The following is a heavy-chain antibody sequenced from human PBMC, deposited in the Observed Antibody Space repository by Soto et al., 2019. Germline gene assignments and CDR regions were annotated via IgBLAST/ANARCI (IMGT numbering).Heavy chain of an antibody. CDR2: ISGSGGST. V-gene: IGHV3-23*01. CDR3: AKDQAGIFGVVSKRFDY. J-gene: IGHJ4*02. CDR1: GFTFSSYA. Sequence: QPGGSLRLSCAASGFTFSSYAMSWVRQAPGKGLEWVSAISGSGGSTYYADSVKGRFTISRDNSKNTLYLQMNSLRAEDTAVYYCAKDQAGIFGVVSKRFDYWGQGTLVTVSS. D-gene: IGHD3-3*01.